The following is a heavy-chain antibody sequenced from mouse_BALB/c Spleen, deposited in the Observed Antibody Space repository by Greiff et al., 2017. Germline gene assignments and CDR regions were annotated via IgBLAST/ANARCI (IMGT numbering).Heavy chain of an antibody. CDR2: INPGSGGT. Sequence: QVHVKQSGAELVRPGTSVKVSCKASGYAFTNYLIEWVKQRPGQGLEWIGVINPGSGGTNYNEKFKGKATLTADKSSSTAYMQLSSLTSDDSAVYFCARSFYDGYYAWFAYWGQGTLVTVSA. CDR3: ARSFYDGYYAWFAY. V-gene: IGHV1-54*01. J-gene: IGHJ3*01. D-gene: IGHD2-3*01. CDR1: GYAFTNYL.